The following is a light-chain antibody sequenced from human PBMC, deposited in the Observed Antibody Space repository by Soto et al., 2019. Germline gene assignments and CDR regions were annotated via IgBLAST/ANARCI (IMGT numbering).Light chain of an antibody. CDR2: EVN. CDR3: SSYSTTNILV. J-gene: IGLJ1*01. CDR1: SNDVGGYNY. Sequence: QSALTQPASVSGSPGQSITISCTGTSNDVGGYNYVSWYQQHPGKAPKLMIYEVNNRPSGVSNHFSGSKSGNTASLVISGLQANDEADYYCSSYSTTNILVFGSGTKVTVL. V-gene: IGLV2-14*01.